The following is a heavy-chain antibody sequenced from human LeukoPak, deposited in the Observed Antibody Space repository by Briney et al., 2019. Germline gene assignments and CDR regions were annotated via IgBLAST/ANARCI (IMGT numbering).Heavy chain of an antibody. D-gene: IGHD3-9*01. J-gene: IGHJ4*02. CDR3: ASQYYNILTGHYTSIDY. Sequence: PVGSLRLSCAASGFTFSSYAMHWVRQAPGKGPGWVSVISYDGSNKYYADSVKGRFTISRDNSKNTLYLQMNSLSAEDTAVYYCASQYYNILTGHYTSIDYWGQGTLVTVSS. CDR1: GFTFSSYA. CDR2: ISYDGSNK. V-gene: IGHV3-30*04.